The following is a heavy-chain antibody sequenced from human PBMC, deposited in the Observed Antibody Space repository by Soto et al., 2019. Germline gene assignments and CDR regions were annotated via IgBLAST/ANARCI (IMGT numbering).Heavy chain of an antibody. V-gene: IGHV1-69*13. CDR2: IVPIYRTA. Sequence: SVKVSCKASGGTFSSYRINWVRQAPGQGLEWVGGIVPIYRTADYAQEFQGRVTITAGESARTAYMELRSLKSRDTAVYYCVRDSGAKLSSSWGQGTLVTVSS. D-gene: IGHD6-13*01. CDR3: VRDSGAKLSSS. CDR1: GGTFSSYR. J-gene: IGHJ4*02.